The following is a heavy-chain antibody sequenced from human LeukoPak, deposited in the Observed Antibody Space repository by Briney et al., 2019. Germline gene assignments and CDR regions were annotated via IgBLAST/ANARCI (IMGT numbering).Heavy chain of an antibody. CDR1: GYSFTSYC. D-gene: IGHD7-27*01. CDR3: ARTRTGDRFEGDFDY. Sequence: GESLKISCQGSGYSFTSYCISGVRQMPGQGLEWRGRVDSSDSYTNYSPSFQGHVTISADKSISTAYLQWSSPKASDTAMYYCARTRTGDRFEGDFDYWGQGTLVTVSS. J-gene: IGHJ4*02. V-gene: IGHV5-10-1*01. CDR2: VDSSDSYT.